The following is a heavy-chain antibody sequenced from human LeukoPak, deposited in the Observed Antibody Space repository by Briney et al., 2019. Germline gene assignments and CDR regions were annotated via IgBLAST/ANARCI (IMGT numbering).Heavy chain of an antibody. J-gene: IGHJ4*02. D-gene: IGHD3-10*01. CDR3: ASVYYGSGSYSDY. CDR2: IYTSGST. V-gene: IGHV4-4*07. CDR1: GGSISSYY. Sequence: KSSETLSLTCTVSGGSISSYYWSWIRQPAGKGLEWIGRIYTSGSTNYNPSLKSRVTMSVDTSKNQLSPKLSSVTAADTAVYYCASVYYGSGSYSDYWGQGTLVTVSS.